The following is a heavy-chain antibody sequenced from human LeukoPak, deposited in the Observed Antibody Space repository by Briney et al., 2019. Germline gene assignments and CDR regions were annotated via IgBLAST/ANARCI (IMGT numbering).Heavy chain of an antibody. CDR1: GFTFTKCA. CDR2: ITATGDTA. Sequence: PGGSLRLSCVASGFTFTKCAMSWIRQAPGKGLEWVAIITATGDTAYYADSVKGRFTISRDNSKNTLYLQMGSLRAEDMAVYYCTDAFDIWGQGTMVTVSS. J-gene: IGHJ3*02. V-gene: IGHV3-23*01. CDR3: TDAFDI.